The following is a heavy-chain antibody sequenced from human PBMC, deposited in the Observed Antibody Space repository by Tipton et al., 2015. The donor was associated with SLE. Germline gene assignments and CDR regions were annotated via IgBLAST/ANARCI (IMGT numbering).Heavy chain of an antibody. V-gene: IGHV4-34*01. CDR1: GGSFSAYY. CDR3: ARRGTYPYYFDY. J-gene: IGHJ4*02. Sequence: TLSLTCAVYGGSFSAYYWSWIRQPPGKGLEWIGEINHSGSTNYNPSLKSRVTISVDTSKNQFSLKLNSVTAADTAVYYCARRGTYPYYFDYWGQGMLVTVSS. CDR2: INHSGST.